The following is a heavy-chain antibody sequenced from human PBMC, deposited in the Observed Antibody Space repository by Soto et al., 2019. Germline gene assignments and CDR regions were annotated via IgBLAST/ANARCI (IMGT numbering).Heavy chain of an antibody. Sequence: QVQLVQSGAEVRQPASSVKVSGKTSGATFSSYAITWVRQAPGQGLEWMGGIVPTVDTSTYAQKFQGRVTITADKFTNTVYMELSSLRSDDTAVYYCVRVVAIPGYPDNWGQGPLVTVSS. J-gene: IGHJ4*02. CDR1: GATFSSYA. CDR2: IVPTVDTS. V-gene: IGHV1-69*14. D-gene: IGHD5-12*01. CDR3: VRVVAIPGYPDN.